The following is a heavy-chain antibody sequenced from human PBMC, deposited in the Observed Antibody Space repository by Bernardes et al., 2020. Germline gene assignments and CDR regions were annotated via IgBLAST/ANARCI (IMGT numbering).Heavy chain of an antibody. CDR2: ISSSSSYI. D-gene: IGHD3-16*02. CDR3: ACLIHLGELSLPPLV. Sequence: GGSLRLSCAASGFTFSSYSMNWVRQAPGKGLEWVSSISSSSSYIYYADSVKGRFTISRDNAKNSLYLQMNSLRAEDTAVYYCACLIHLGELSLPPLVWGKGTTVTVSS. V-gene: IGHV3-21*01. CDR1: GFTFSSYS. J-gene: IGHJ6*04.